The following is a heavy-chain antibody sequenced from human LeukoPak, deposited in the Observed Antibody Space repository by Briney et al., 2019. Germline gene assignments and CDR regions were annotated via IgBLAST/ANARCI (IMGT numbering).Heavy chain of an antibody. Sequence: PGGSLRLSCAASGFTFSSYEMNWVRQAPGKGLEWVAVISYDGSNKYYADSVKGRFTISRDNAKNSLYLQMNSLRAEDTAVYYCAKSRGMVLFDTFDYWGQGTLVTVSS. V-gene: IGHV3-30*18. CDR3: AKSRGMVLFDTFDY. J-gene: IGHJ4*02. D-gene: IGHD4/OR15-4a*01. CDR1: GFTFSSYE. CDR2: ISYDGSNK.